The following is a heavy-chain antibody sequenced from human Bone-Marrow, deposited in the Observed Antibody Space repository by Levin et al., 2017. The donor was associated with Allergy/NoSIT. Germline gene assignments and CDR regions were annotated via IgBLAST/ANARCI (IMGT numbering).Heavy chain of an antibody. CDR1: GSSISNGYY. V-gene: IGHV4-38-2*02. CDR3: ARENGARPDTDY. Sequence: SETLSLTCVVSGSSISNGYYWGWIRQPPGKGLEWIGNVFHTGNTDYNPSLKSRVTISVDTSKNQFSLKLRSVTAADTAVYYCARENGARPDTDYWGQGTLVTVSS. J-gene: IGHJ4*02. D-gene: IGHD6-6*01. CDR2: VFHTGNT.